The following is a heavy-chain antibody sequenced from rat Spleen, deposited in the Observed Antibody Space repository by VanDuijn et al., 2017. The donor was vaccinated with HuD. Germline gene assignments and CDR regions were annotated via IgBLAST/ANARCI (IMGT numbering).Heavy chain of an antibody. CDR2: ISNSGGST. V-gene: IGHV5-31*01. CDR3: TRXTTIXXISTFDX. J-gene: IGHJ2*01. D-gene: IGHD1-2*01. CDR1: GFTFNNNW. Sequence: EVQLVESGGGLVQPGRSLKLSCVASGFTFNNNWMTWIRQAPGKGLDWVASISNSGGSTYYPDSVKGRFTISRDNAKSTLYLQMNILRSEDTATYYCTRXTTIXXISTFDXWGQGVMVTVSS.